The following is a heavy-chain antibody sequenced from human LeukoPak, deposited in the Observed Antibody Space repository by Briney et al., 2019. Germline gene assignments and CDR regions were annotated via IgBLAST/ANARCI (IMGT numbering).Heavy chain of an antibody. D-gene: IGHD3-16*01. J-gene: IGHJ4*02. V-gene: IGHV3-23*01. CDR3: AREEGGPGFDY. CDR2: IIDVGGT. CDR1: GFTLSEHA. Sequence: PGGSLRLSCEVSGFTLSEHAWSWVRQAPGKGLEWVSGIIDVGGTYYAESVKGRFTISRDSSKNALYLQMNSLRAEDTATYYCAREEGGPGFDYWGQGTLLTVSS.